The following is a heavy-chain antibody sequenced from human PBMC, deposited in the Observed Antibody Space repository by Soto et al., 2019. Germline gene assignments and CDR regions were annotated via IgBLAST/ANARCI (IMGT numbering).Heavy chain of an antibody. CDR2: ISWNSGSI. CDR1: GFTFDDYA. Sequence: GGSLRLSCAASGFTFDDYAMHWVRQAPGKGLEWVSGISWNSGSIGYADSVKGRFTISRDNAKNSLYLQMNSLRAEDTALYYCAKDIRYCSGGSCYSDYYYGMDVWGQGTTATVSS. J-gene: IGHJ6*02. D-gene: IGHD2-15*01. V-gene: IGHV3-9*01. CDR3: AKDIRYCSGGSCYSDYYYGMDV.